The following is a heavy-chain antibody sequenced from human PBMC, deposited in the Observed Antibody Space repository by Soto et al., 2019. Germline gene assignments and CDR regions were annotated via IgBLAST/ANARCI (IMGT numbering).Heavy chain of an antibody. D-gene: IGHD1-1*01. CDR3: ARGRYGDY. CDR1: GYTFTSYG. Sequence: QVHLVQSGAEVKKPGASVKVSCKASGYTFTSYGITWVRQAPGQGLEWMGWISAHNGNTYYAQKLQGRVIVTRDNSTSTAYMELRSLRSDDTAVYYCARGRYGDYWGQGALVTVSS. CDR2: ISAHNGNT. J-gene: IGHJ4*02. V-gene: IGHV1-18*01.